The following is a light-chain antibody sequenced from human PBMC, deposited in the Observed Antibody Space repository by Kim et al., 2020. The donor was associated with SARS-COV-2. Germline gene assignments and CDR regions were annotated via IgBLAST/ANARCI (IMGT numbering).Light chain of an antibody. J-gene: IGLJ1*01. CDR2: DVS. V-gene: IGLV2-14*03. CDR3: SSYTSSSTPYV. CDR1: SSDVGGYNY. Sequence: SITISCTGTSSDVGGYNYVSWYQQHPGKAPKLMIYDVSNRPSGVSNRFSGSKSVNTASLTISGLQAEDEADYYCSSYTSSSTPYVFGTGTKVTVL.